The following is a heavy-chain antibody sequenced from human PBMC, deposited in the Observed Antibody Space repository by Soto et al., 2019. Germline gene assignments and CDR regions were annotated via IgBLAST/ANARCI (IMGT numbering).Heavy chain of an antibody. Sequence: QVQLQESGPGLVKPSQTLSLTCTVSGDSLSRADYCWSWIRPAPGKGLEWIGYICYSGSTYHHPSLKSRTSMAVDTSKKQFSLPLTSVTAADTAVYYCAREESGLFDYWGQGRLVTVSS. D-gene: IGHD5-12*01. V-gene: IGHV4-30-4*08. CDR2: ICYSGST. CDR3: AREESGLFDY. CDR1: GDSLSRADYC. J-gene: IGHJ4*02.